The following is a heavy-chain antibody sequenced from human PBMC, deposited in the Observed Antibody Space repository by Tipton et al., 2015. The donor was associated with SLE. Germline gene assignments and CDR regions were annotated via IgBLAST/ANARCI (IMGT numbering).Heavy chain of an antibody. CDR1: GGSICTGSYY. CDR3: ARGREQQLGIAFGI. CDR2: INHSGST. D-gene: IGHD6-13*01. J-gene: IGHJ3*02. Sequence: TLSLTCTVSGGSICTGSYYWSWIRQPPGKGLEWIGEINHSGSTNYNPSLKSRVTISVDTSKNQFSLKLSSVTAADTAVYYCARGREQQLGIAFGIWGQGTMVTVSS. V-gene: IGHV4-39*07.